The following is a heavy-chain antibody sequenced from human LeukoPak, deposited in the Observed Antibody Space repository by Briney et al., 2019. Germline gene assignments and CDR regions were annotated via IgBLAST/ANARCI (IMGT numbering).Heavy chain of an antibody. V-gene: IGHV1-18*01. CDR2: ISAYNGNT. J-gene: IGHJ4*02. CDR3: ARVEAIGMVRGHPPGGGYYLDY. Sequence: ASVKVSCKASGYTFTSYGISWVRQAPGQGLEWMGWISAYNGNTNYAQKLQGRVTMTTDTSTSTAYMELRSLRSDDTAVYYCARVEAIGMVRGHPPGGGYYLDYWGQGTLVTVSS. CDR1: GYTFTSYG. D-gene: IGHD3-10*01.